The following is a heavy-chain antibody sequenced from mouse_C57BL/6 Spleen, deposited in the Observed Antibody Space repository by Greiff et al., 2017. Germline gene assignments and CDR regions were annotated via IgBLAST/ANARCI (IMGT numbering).Heavy chain of an antibody. Sequence: EVKLQESGPGLVKPSQSLSLTCSVTGYSITSGYYWNWIRQFPGNKLEWMGYISYDGSNNYNPSLKNRISITRDPSKNQFFLKLNSVTTEDTATDYCARVEVRWAMDYWGQGTSVTVSS. J-gene: IGHJ4*01. V-gene: IGHV3-6*01. CDR3: ARVEVRWAMDY. CDR1: GYSITSGYY. CDR2: ISYDGSN. D-gene: IGHD1-1*02.